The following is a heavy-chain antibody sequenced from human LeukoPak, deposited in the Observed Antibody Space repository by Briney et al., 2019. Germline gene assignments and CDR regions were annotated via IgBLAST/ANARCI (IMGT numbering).Heavy chain of an antibody. Sequence: GGSLRLSCAASGFTFSSYSMNWVRQAPGKGLEWVSSISSSSSYIYYADSVKGRFTISRDNAKNSLYLQMNSLRAEDTAVYYCAGCGRSTSCYFDYWGQGTLVTVSS. V-gene: IGHV3-21*01. J-gene: IGHJ4*02. CDR1: GFTFSSYS. D-gene: IGHD2-2*01. CDR3: AGCGRSTSCYFDY. CDR2: ISSSSSYI.